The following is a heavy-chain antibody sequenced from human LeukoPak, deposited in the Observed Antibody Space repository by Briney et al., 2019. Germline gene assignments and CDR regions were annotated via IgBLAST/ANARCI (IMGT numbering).Heavy chain of an antibody. J-gene: IGHJ4*02. CDR3: ARERYCSGGSCYWGGRYFDY. D-gene: IGHD2-15*01. CDR1: GGYIRSYY. V-gene: IGHV4-59*01. CDR2: IYYSGST. Sequence: KPSETLSLTCTVSGGYIRSYYWSWIRQPPGKGLEWIGYIYYSGSTNYNPSLKSRVTISVDTSKNQFSLKLSSVTAADTAVYYCARERYCSGGSCYWGGRYFDYWGQGTLVTVSS.